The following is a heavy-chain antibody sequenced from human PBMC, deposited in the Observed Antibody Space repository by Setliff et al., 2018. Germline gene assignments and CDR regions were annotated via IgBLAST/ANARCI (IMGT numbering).Heavy chain of an antibody. V-gene: IGHV1-18*01. Sequence: ASVKVSCKTSGYSFINYGLSWMRQAPGQGLEWVGWISGYNGNTDYAQNLQGRVTMTTDTSTATAYMELRGLRSDDTAVYYCARDPRGYSGFDRFRGAFNIWGQGTMVTVSS. CDR2: ISGYNGNT. J-gene: IGHJ3*02. CDR3: ARDPRGYSGFDRFRGAFNI. CDR1: GYSFINYG. D-gene: IGHD5-12*01.